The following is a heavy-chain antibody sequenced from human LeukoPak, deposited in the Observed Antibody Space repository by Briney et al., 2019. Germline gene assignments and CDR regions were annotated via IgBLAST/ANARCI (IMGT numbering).Heavy chain of an antibody. CDR1: GFTFSSYS. CDR3: ARAKRNGFDI. V-gene: IGHV3-48*01. J-gene: IGHJ3*02. Sequence: GGSLRLSCAASGFTFSSYSMNWVRQAPGKGLEWVSYISSTSSTIYYADSVKGRFTISRDNAMNSVYLQMNSLRAEDTAVYYCARAKRNGFDIWGQGTMVTVSS. CDR2: ISSTSSTI.